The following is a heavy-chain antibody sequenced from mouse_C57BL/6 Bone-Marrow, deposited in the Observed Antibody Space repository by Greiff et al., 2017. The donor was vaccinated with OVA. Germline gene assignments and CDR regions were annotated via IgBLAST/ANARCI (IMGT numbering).Heavy chain of an antibody. CDR3: ADYDYDGAMDY. Sequence: EVMLVESGGDLVKPGGSLKLSCAASGFTFSSYGMSWVRQTPDKRLEWVATISSGGSYPYYPDSVKGRFTISRDDEKNTLYLQQSSLKSEDTAMYYCADYDYDGAMDYWGQGTSVTVSS. V-gene: IGHV5-6*01. CDR2: ISSGGSYP. J-gene: IGHJ4*01. CDR1: GFTFSSYG. D-gene: IGHD2-4*01.